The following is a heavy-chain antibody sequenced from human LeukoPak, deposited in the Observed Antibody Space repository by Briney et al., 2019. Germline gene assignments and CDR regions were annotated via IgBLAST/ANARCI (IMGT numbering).Heavy chain of an antibody. CDR2: FDPEDGET. J-gene: IGHJ4*02. CDR3: ATDPMGSYSTLFGY. V-gene: IGHV1-24*01. CDR1: GYTLTELS. Sequence: ASVRVSCKVSGYTLTELSMHWVRQAPGKGLEWMGGFDPEDGETIYAQKFQGRVTMTEDTSTDTAYMELSSLRSEDTAVYYCATDPMGSYSTLFGYWGQGTLVTVSS. D-gene: IGHD3-10*01.